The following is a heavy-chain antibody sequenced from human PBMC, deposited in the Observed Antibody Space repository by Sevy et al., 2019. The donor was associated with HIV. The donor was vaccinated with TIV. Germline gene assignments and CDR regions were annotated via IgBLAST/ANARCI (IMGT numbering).Heavy chain of an antibody. J-gene: IGHJ3*02. Sequence: GGSLRLSCAASGFTFSSYWMHWVRQAPGKGLMWVSRINGDGSSTSYADSVKGRFIISRDNAKNTLYLQMNSLRAEDTAVYYCARWRAVAGSPHAFDIWGQGTMVTVSS. V-gene: IGHV3-74*01. CDR2: INGDGSST. D-gene: IGHD6-19*01. CDR3: ARWRAVAGSPHAFDI. CDR1: GFTFSSYW.